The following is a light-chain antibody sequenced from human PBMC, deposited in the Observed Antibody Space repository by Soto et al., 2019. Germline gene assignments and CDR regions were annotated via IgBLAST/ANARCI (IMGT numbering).Light chain of an antibody. CDR3: QQYGSSPRT. V-gene: IGKV3-20*01. J-gene: IGKJ1*01. CDR2: GAS. CDR1: QSVSSSY. Sequence: EIVLTQSPGTLSLSPGERATLSCRASQSVSSSYLAWYQQKPGQAPRLLIYGASSRATGIPDRFRGSGSGTEFTLTISRLEPVEFAVYYCQQYGSSPRTFGQGTKVEIK.